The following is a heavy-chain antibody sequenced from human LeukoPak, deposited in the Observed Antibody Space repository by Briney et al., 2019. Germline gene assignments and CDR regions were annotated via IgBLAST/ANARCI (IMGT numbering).Heavy chain of an antibody. J-gene: IGHJ4*02. Sequence: GGSLRLSCAASGFTFSSYSMNWVRQAPGKGLEWVSYISSSSSTIYYADSVKGRFTISRDNAKNSLYLQMNSLRAEDTAVYYCASGYYDFWSGYYTVPFDYWGQGTLVTVSS. D-gene: IGHD3-3*01. CDR1: GFTFSSYS. V-gene: IGHV3-48*04. CDR2: ISSSSSTI. CDR3: ASGYYDFWSGYYTVPFDY.